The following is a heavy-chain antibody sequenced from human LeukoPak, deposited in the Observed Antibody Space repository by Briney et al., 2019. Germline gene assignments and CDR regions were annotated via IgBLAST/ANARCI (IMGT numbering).Heavy chain of an antibody. CDR2: IYSGDST. Sequence: GGSLRLSCAASGFTVSSNYMSWVRQAPGKGLEWVSVIYSGDSTYSADSVKGRFTISRDNSKNTLYLQMNSLRAEDTAVYYCARDSDFDSSGYYPYYYYYYKMDVWGQGTTVTVSS. CDR1: GFTVSSNY. D-gene: IGHD3-22*01. CDR3: ARDSDFDSSGYYPYYYYYYKMDV. V-gene: IGHV3-53*01. J-gene: IGHJ6*02.